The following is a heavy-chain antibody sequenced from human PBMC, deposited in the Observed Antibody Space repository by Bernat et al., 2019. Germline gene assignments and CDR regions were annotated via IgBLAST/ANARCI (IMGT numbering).Heavy chain of an antibody. V-gene: IGHV3-53*01. J-gene: IGHJ3*02. CDR1: GFTVSSNY. CDR3: HSGLLWFRELLDAFDI. D-gene: IGHD3-10*01. Sequence: EVQLVESGGGLIQPGGSLRLSCAASGFTVSSNYMSWVRQAPGKGLEWVSVIYSGGSTYYADSVKGRFTISRDNSKNTLYLQMNSLRAEDTAVYYCHSGLLWFRELLDAFDIWSQGTMVTVSS. CDR2: IYSGGST.